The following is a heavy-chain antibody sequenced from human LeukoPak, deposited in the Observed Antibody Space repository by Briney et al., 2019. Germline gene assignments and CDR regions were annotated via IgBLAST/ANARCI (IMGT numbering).Heavy chain of an antibody. CDR3: ARPPSGIAAAGLTYYFDY. Sequence: ASVKVSCKASGYMFTDHYMHWVRQAPGQGLEWMGWINPNSGGTNYAQKFQGRVTMTRDTSISTAYMELSSLRSDDTAVYYCARPPSGIAAAGLTYYFDYWGQGTLVTVSS. D-gene: IGHD6-13*01. CDR1: GYMFTDHY. CDR2: INPNSGGT. J-gene: IGHJ4*02. V-gene: IGHV1-2*02.